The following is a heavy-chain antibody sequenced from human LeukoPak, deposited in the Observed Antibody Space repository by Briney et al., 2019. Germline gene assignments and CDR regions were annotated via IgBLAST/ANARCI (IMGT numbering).Heavy chain of an antibody. CDR2: IYYSGST. Sequence: SETLSLTCTVSGGSISSYYWSWIRQPPGKGLEWIGYIYYSGSTNYNPSLKSRVTISVDTSKNQFSLKLSSVTAADTAVYYCARDRGTVSALYYFDYWGQGTLVTVSS. V-gene: IGHV4-59*01. CDR1: GGSISSYY. J-gene: IGHJ4*02. D-gene: IGHD5/OR15-5a*01. CDR3: ARDRGTVSALYYFDY.